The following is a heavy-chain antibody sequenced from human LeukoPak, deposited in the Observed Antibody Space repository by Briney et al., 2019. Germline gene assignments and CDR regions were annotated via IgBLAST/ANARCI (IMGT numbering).Heavy chain of an antibody. V-gene: IGHV3-48*01. Sequence: GGSLRLSCAASGFTFSSYSMNWVRQAPGKGLEWISYISSSRSTIFYADSVKGRFTISRDNARNSLFLQMNSLRAEDTAVYYCARLAWAYSSGWYFDYWGQGTLVTVSS. D-gene: IGHD6-19*01. CDR1: GFTFSSYS. J-gene: IGHJ4*02. CDR3: ARLAWAYSSGWYFDY. CDR2: ISSSRSTI.